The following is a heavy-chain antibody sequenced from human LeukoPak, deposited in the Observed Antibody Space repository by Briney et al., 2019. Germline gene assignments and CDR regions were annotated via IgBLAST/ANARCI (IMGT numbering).Heavy chain of an antibody. Sequence: GESLKISCKASGYSFTNYWIGWVRQMAGQGLEWMGIIYPDDSDARHSPSFQGQVTISADKSISTAYLQWSSLKASDTAMYFCARPDSSSWHFDYWGQGTLVTVSS. CDR2: IYPDDSDA. CDR1: GYSFTNYW. V-gene: IGHV5-51*01. D-gene: IGHD6-13*01. CDR3: ARPDSSSWHFDY. J-gene: IGHJ4*02.